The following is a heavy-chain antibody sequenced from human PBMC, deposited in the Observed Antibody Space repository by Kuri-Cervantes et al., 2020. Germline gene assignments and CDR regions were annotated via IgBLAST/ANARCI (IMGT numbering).Heavy chain of an antibody. CDR3: ARGTAPDY. D-gene: IGHD4-17*01. V-gene: IGHV4-59*01. CDR2: IYYSGST. CDR1: GGSISSYY. Sequence: SVILSLTCTVSGGSISSYYWSWIRQPPGKGLEWIGYIYYSGSTNYNPSLKSRVTISVDTSKNQFSLKLSSVTAADTAVYYCARGTAPDYWGQGTLVTVSS. J-gene: IGHJ4*02.